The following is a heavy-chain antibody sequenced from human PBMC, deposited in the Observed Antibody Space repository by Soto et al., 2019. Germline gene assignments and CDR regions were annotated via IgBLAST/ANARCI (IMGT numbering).Heavy chain of an antibody. D-gene: IGHD3-10*01. Sequence: GASVKVSCKASGGTFSSYAISWVRQAPGQGLEWMGGIIPIFGTANYAQKFQGRVTITADESTSTAYVELSSLRSEDTAVYYCARVYGSGSYRPYGMDVWGQGTTVTVSS. CDR1: GGTFSSYA. CDR2: IIPIFGTA. CDR3: ARVYGSGSYRPYGMDV. V-gene: IGHV1-69*13. J-gene: IGHJ6*02.